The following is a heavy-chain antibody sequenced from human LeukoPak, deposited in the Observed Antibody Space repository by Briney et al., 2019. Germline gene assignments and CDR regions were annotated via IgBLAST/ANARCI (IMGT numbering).Heavy chain of an antibody. CDR3: ARDPSGYSYGQFDY. J-gene: IGHJ4*02. D-gene: IGHD5-18*01. CDR2: INPSGGST. CDR1: GYTFTSYY. Sequence: ASVKVSCKASGYTFTSYYMHWVRQAPGQGLEWMGIINPSGGSTSYAQKFQGRVTITADESTSTAYMELSSLRSEDTAVYYCARDPSGYSYGQFDYWGQGTLVTVSS. V-gene: IGHV1-46*01.